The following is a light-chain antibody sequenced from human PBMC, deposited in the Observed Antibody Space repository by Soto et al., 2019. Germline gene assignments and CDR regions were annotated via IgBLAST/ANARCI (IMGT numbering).Light chain of an antibody. CDR1: NIGSKT. CDR2: DDG. Sequence: SYYLTQPPSMSVAPGQTARITCGGNNIGSKTVHWYQQKAGQAPVLVVYDDGDRPSGIPERFSGSNSGNTATLTISRVEAGDEADYYCQVWDVSTVHYVFGTGTKVTVL. J-gene: IGLJ1*01. CDR3: QVWDVSTVHYV. V-gene: IGLV3-21*02.